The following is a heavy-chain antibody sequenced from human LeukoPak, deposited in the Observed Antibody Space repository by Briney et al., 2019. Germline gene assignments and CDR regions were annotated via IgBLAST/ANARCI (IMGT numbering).Heavy chain of an antibody. V-gene: IGHV4-39*01. CDR1: GGSISSNSYY. CDR2: IYYSGST. Sequence: SETLSLTCTVSGGSISSNSYYWGWIRQPPGKGLEWIGSIYYSGSTYYNPSLKSRVTISVDTSKNQFSLKLSSVTAADTAVYYCARRSGHDSWYFDLWGRGTLVTVSS. D-gene: IGHD5-12*01. CDR3: ARRSGHDSWYFDL. J-gene: IGHJ2*01.